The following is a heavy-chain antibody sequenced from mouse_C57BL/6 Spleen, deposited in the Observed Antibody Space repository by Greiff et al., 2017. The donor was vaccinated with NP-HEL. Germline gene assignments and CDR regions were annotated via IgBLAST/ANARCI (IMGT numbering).Heavy chain of an antibody. J-gene: IGHJ2*01. CDR1: GYTFTSYW. CDR2: IDPSDSYT. V-gene: IGHV1-69*01. D-gene: IGHD2-4*01. Sequence: QVQLQQSGAELVMPGASVKLSCKASGYTFTSYWMHWVKQRPGQGLEWIGEIDPSDSYTNYNQKFKGKSTLTVDKSSSTAYMQLSSLTSEDSAVYYCARAYYDYDRFDYWGQGTTLTVSS. CDR3: ARAYYDYDRFDY.